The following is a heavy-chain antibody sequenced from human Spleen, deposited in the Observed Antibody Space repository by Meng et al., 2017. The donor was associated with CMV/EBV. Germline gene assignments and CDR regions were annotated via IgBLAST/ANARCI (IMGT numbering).Heavy chain of an antibody. J-gene: IGHJ4*02. CDR1: GGTFRNHA. CDR2: IIHIFETP. Sequence: KVTCKASGGTFRNHAISWVRQGPGQGLEYMGMIIHIFETPKYAKKFQGRLTITTDKSTNTVYMELSSLRFEDTAMYYCVKEEGFDNWGQGTLVTVSS. V-gene: IGHV1-69*05. CDR3: VKEEGFDN.